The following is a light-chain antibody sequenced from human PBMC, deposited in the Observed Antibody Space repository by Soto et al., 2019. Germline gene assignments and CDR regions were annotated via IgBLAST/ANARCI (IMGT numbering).Light chain of an antibody. CDR1: QSVSGSF. CDR3: QQYGSSGT. CDR2: DVS. J-gene: IGKJ1*01. Sequence: EIVLTQSPGTLSVSPGERATLSCRASQSVSGSFLAWYQQKPGQAPRLLMYDVSNRATGIPDRFSGSGSGTDFTLTISRLEPEDFAVYYCQQYGSSGTFGQGTKVDI. V-gene: IGKV3-20*01.